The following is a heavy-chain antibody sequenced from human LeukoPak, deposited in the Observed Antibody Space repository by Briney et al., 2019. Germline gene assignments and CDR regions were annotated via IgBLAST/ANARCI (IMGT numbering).Heavy chain of an antibody. Sequence: GGSLRLSCAASGFSFGNAWMSWVRQAPGKGLEWVGRITSKPDGGTADYGAPAKGRFTISRDDSKNTLYLQMNSLKTEDTAVYYCATVAHSSTLDYWGQGSLPTVSS. CDR3: ATVAHSSTLDY. J-gene: IGHJ4*02. CDR2: ITSKPDGGTA. V-gene: IGHV3-15*01. CDR1: GFSFGNAW. D-gene: IGHD2-2*01.